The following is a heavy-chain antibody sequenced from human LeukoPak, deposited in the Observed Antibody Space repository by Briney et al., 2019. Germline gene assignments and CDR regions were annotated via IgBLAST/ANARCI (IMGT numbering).Heavy chain of an antibody. J-gene: IGHJ6*02. Sequence: ASGKVSCKASGSTFTSYGISWVRQAPGQGLEWMGWISAYNGNTNYAQKLKGRVTMTTDTSTSTAYIELRSLRSDDTAGYYCARNRHAYYYYGMDVWGQGTTVTVSS. CDR3: ARNRHAYYYYGMDV. CDR2: ISAYNGNT. V-gene: IGHV1-18*01. CDR1: GSTFTSYG.